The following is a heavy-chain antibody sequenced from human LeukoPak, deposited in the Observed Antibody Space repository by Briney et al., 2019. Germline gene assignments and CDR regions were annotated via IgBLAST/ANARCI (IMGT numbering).Heavy chain of an antibody. Sequence: GGSLRLSCAASGFTFSIYAMSWVRQAPGKGLEWVGRIKSKTDGGTTDYAAPVKGRFTISRDDSKNTLYLQMNSLKTEDTAVYYCTTDCLSYCSSTSCCGDDYWGQGTLVTVSS. CDR2: IKSKTDGGTT. D-gene: IGHD2-2*01. J-gene: IGHJ4*02. V-gene: IGHV3-15*01. CDR3: TTDCLSYCSSTSCCGDDY. CDR1: GFTFSIYA.